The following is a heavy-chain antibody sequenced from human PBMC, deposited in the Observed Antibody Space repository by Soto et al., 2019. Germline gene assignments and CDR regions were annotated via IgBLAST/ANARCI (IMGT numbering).Heavy chain of an antibody. CDR3: ARASVTIAAAAIFDY. J-gene: IGHJ4*02. D-gene: IGHD6-13*01. Sequence: QVQLQESGPGLVKPSGTLSLTCAVSGGAISSSKWWSWVRQPPGKGLEWIGEIYQSGSTNYNPSLESRVRMSVDKSRNQFSLKLTSVSAADTAVYYCARASVTIAAAAIFDYWGQGTLVTVSS. CDR2: IYQSGST. V-gene: IGHV4-4*02. CDR1: GGAISSSKW.